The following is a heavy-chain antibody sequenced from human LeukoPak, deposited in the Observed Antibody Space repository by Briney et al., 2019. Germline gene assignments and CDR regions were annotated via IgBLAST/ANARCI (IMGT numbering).Heavy chain of an antibody. CDR1: GFTLSSYG. CDR2: ITGSSVST. V-gene: IGHV3-23*01. J-gene: IGHJ5*02. D-gene: IGHD2-2*01. CDR3: AKGAEYADTNWFDP. Sequence: GGTLRLSCAASGFTLSSYGMNWVRQAPGKGLEWVSTITGSSVSTYYADSVKGRFTISRDNSKNTLYLQMNSLRAEDTAIYYCAKGAEYADTNWFDPWGQGTLVTVSS.